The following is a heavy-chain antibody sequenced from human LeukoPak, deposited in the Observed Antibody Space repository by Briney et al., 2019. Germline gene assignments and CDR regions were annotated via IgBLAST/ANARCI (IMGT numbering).Heavy chain of an antibody. V-gene: IGHV4-31*03. CDR2: IYKSGRT. Sequence: SQTLSLTCTVSGGSISSGGYYWDWLRHHPGKGLEGLGYIYKSGRTYYNPSLKRRSTISVDTSKNQFSLKLSSVTAADTAVYSCARGYCTNGVCSSDYFDYWGWGTLATVSS. CDR1: GGSISSGGYY. D-gene: IGHD2-8*01. J-gene: IGHJ4*02. CDR3: ARGYCTNGVCSSDYFDY.